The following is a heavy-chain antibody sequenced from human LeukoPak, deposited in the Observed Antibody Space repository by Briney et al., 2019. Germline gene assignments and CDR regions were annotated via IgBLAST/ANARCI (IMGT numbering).Heavy chain of an antibody. CDR2: IKQDGSEK. D-gene: IGHD5-24*01. Sequence: GGSLRLSCAASGFTFSSYAMSWVRQAPGKGLEWVADIKQDGSEKYYVDSVKGRFTISRDNARNSLYLQMNSLRAEDTAVYYCARDLRDGYKGGGFWDYWGQGTLVTVSS. CDR3: ARDLRDGYKGGGFWDY. V-gene: IGHV3-7*01. CDR1: GFTFSSYA. J-gene: IGHJ4*02.